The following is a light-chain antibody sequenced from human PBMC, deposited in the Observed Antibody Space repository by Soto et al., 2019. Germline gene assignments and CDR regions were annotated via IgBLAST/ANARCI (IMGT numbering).Light chain of an antibody. Sequence: QYVLTQPRSVSGSPGQSVTISCTGTSSDVGAYSYVSWYQQHPGKAPKLMIYDVTKRPSGVPDRFSGSKSGNTASLTISGLQAEDEADYYCCSYAGSHTLYVFGTGTKVTVL. V-gene: IGLV2-11*01. CDR3: CSYAGSHTLYV. CDR2: DVT. CDR1: SSDVGAYSY. J-gene: IGLJ1*01.